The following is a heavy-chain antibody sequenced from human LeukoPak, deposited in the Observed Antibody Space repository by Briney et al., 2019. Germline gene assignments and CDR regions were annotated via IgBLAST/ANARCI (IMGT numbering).Heavy chain of an antibody. Sequence: GGSLRLSCAASGFTFSTYAVNWVRQAPGKGLEWVSTICGSGDNTYYADSVKGRFTISRDNSKDTLYLQMSSLRVDDTAVYYCASARGHYYESRGFYWGYYFDSWGQGILVTV. CDR2: ICGSGDNT. J-gene: IGHJ4*02. CDR1: GFTFSTYA. V-gene: IGHV3-23*01. D-gene: IGHD3-22*01. CDR3: ASARGHYYESRGFYWGYYFDS.